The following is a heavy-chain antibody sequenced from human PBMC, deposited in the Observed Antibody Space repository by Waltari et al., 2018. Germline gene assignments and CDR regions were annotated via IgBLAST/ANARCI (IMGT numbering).Heavy chain of an antibody. CDR1: GGSIGSSSSY. J-gene: IGHJ4*02. D-gene: IGHD3-16*02. CDR2: IYYSGGT. V-gene: IGHV4-39*07. CDR3: ARHLNYDYVWVSYRNKLTLFDY. Sequence: QLQLQESGPGLVKPSETLSLTCTVSGGSIGSSSSYWGWIRQHPGKGLVGIGGIYYSGGTYNNPSINSRVTIAGDTSKNQFSLKLSSVTAADTAVYYCARHLNYDYVWVSYRNKLTLFDYWGQGTLVTVSS.